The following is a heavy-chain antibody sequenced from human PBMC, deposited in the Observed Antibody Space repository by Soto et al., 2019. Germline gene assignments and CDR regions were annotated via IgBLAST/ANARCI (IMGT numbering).Heavy chain of an antibody. Sequence: RASVKVSCKASGYTFTSYGISWVRQAPGQGLEWMGWISAYNGNTNYAQKLQGRVTMTTDTSTSTAYMELRSLRSDDTAVYYCARDEIENYDILTGYYGMDFWGQGTTVTVSS. CDR3: ARDEIENYDILTGYYGMDF. V-gene: IGHV1-18*04. D-gene: IGHD3-9*01. CDR2: ISAYNGNT. CDR1: GYTFTSYG. J-gene: IGHJ6*02.